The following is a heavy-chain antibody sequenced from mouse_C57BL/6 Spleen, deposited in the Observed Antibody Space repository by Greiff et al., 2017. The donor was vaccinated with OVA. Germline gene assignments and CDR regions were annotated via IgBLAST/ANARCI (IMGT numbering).Heavy chain of an antibody. D-gene: IGHD2-1*01. J-gene: IGHJ4*01. CDR1: GYTFTSYW. CDR2: IYPGSGST. V-gene: IGHV1-55*01. Sequence: QVQLQQPGAELVKPGASVNMSCKASGYTFTSYWITWVKQRPGQGLEWIGDIYPGSGSTNYNEKFKSKATLTVDTSSSTAYMQLSSLTSEDSAVYYCARSTYGKSAMDYWGQGTSVTVSS. CDR3: ARSTYGKSAMDY.